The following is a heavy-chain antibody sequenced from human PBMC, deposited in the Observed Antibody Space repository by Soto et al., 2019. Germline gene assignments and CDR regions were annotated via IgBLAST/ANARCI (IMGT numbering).Heavy chain of an antibody. CDR2: ISYDGSNK. V-gene: IGHV3-30-3*01. D-gene: IGHD1-1*01. Sequence: ESGGGVVQPGRSLRLSCAASGFTFSSYAMHWVRQAPGKGLEWVAIISYDGSNKYYADSVKGRFTISRDNSKNTLYLQMNSLRAEDTAVYYCSRSNECDYWGQGTLVTVSS. CDR1: GFTFSSYA. CDR3: SRSNECDY. J-gene: IGHJ4*02.